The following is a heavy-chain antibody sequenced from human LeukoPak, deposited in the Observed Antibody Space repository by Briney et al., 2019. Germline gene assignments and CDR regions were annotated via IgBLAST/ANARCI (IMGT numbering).Heavy chain of an antibody. CDR2: INHSGST. CDR3: ARDPEEGRGYSYGFDY. D-gene: IGHD5-18*01. J-gene: IGHJ4*02. CDR1: GGSFSDYY. Sequence: SETLSLTCAVYGGSFSDYYWSWIRQPPGKGLEWIGEINHSGSTNYNPSLKSRVTISVDTSKNQFSLKLSSVIAADTAVYYCARDPEEGRGYSYGFDYWGQGTLVTVSS. V-gene: IGHV4-34*01.